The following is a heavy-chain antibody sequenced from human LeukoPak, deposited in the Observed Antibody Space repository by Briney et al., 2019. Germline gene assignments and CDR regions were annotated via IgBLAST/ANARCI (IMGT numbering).Heavy chain of an antibody. CDR1: GFTFSSYA. V-gene: IGHV3-30-3*01. J-gene: IGHJ4*02. D-gene: IGHD1-20*01. CDR2: ISYDGSNK. Sequence: PGGSLRLSCAASGFTFSSYAMHWVRQAPGKGLEWVAVISYDGSNKYYADSVKGRFTISRDNSKNTLYLQMNSLRAEDTAVYYCARETYNWNFDYWGQGTLVTVSS. CDR3: ARETYNWNFDY.